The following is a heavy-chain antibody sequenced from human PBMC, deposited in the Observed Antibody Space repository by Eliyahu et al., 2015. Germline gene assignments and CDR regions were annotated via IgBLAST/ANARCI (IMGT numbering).Heavy chain of an antibody. CDR1: GFTFSSYS. J-gene: IGHJ6*02. V-gene: IGHV3-21*01. D-gene: IGHD3-3*01. CDR2: ISSSSSYI. Sequence: EVQLVESGGGLVKPGGSLRLSCAASGFTFSSYSMNWVRQAPGKGLEWISSISSSSSYIYYADSVKGRFTISRDNAKNSLYLQMNSLRAEDTAVYYCARDQVTIFGVVIIPVSGYYGMDVWGQGTTVTVSS. CDR3: ARDQVTIFGVVIIPVSGYYGMDV.